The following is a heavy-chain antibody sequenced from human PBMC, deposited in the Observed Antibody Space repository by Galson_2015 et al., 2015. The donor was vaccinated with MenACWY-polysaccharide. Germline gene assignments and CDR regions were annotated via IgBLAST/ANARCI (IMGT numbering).Heavy chain of an antibody. V-gene: IGHV2-5*01. CDR3: AHSPNYWETCGRGRFAY. CDR2: IHWNGDK. CDR1: GFSLSTTGVG. D-gene: IGHD5-24*01. J-gene: IGHJ4*02. Sequence: PALVNPTQPLTLPCTFSGFSLSTTGVGVNWIRQHPGKALEWLAVIHWNGDKRYRPSLRSRLAITKDTSKNQVVFTMTDMDPVDTATYYCAHSPNYWETCGRGRFAYWGQGSLVTVSS.